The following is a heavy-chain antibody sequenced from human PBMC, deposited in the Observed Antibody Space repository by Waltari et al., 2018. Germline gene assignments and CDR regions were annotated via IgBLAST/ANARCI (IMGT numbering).Heavy chain of an antibody. Sequence: VQLVESGGGLVQPGGSLKLSCEASGLTFSYSWVCWVRQVPGKGLVWVSTITFDGSRTSYADSVKGRFTISRDNAKNTLYLQTNSLRAEDTAVYYCASHRPGGYGMDVWGHGTTVTVSS. D-gene: IGHD2-15*01. J-gene: IGHJ6*02. CDR2: ITFDGSRT. CDR1: GLTFSYSW. CDR3: ASHRPGGYGMDV. V-gene: IGHV3-74*01.